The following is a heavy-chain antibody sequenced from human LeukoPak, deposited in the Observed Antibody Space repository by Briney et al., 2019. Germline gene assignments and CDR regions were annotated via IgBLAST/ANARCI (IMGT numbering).Heavy chain of an antibody. J-gene: IGHJ4*02. CDR3: AKSIEGSGSYYDSSFDY. CDR2: ISWNSGSI. CDR1: GFPFDDYA. D-gene: IGHD3-10*01. V-gene: IGHV3-9*01. Sequence: GGSLRLSCAASGFPFDDYAMHWVRQAPGKGLEWVSGISWNSGSIGYADSVKGRFTISRDNAKNSLYLQMISLRVEDTALYYRAKSIEGSGSYYDSSFDYWGQGTLVTVSS.